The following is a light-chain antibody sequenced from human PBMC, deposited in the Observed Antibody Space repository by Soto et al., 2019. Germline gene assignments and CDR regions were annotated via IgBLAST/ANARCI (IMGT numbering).Light chain of an antibody. Sequence: DIHMAQSPPSLSASVGDRVTITCRASHNIVTYLNWYQQKAGKAPSLLIYEASHLQSGVPFRFFGSGSGTDFTLTISSLQPEDVATYYCQKYDSVPFTFGPGTKVDIK. CDR2: EAS. V-gene: IGKV1-39*01. CDR1: HNIVTY. CDR3: QKYDSVPFT. J-gene: IGKJ3*01.